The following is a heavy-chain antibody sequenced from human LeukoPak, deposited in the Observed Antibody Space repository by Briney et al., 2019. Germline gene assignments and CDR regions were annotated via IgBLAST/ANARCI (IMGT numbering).Heavy chain of an antibody. Sequence: SETLSLTCAVYGGSFSGYYWSWIRQPPGKGLEWIGEINHSGSTNYNPSLKSRVTISVDTSKNQFSLKLSSVTAADTAVYYCARDTSSSWSDALDIWGQGTMVTVSS. CDR3: ARDTSSSWSDALDI. J-gene: IGHJ3*02. CDR1: GGSFSGYY. CDR2: INHSGST. V-gene: IGHV4-34*01. D-gene: IGHD6-13*01.